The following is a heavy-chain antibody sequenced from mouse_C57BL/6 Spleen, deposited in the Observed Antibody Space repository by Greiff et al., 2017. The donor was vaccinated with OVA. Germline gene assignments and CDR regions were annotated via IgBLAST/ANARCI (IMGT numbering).Heavy chain of an antibody. D-gene: IGHD4-1*01. CDR3: ASGGNWDDAY. CDR2: IDPSDSYT. J-gene: IGHJ3*01. V-gene: IGHV1-50*01. Sequence: VKLQQPGAELVKPGASVKLSCKASGYTFTSYWMQWVKQRPGQGLEWIGEIDPSDSYTNYNQKFTGKATLTVATSSSTAYMQLSSLTSEDSAVYYCASGGNWDDAYWGQGTLVTVSA. CDR1: GYTFTSYW.